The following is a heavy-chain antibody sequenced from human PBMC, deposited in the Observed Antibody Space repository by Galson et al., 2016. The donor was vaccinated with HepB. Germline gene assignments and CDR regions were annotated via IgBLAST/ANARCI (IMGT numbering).Heavy chain of an antibody. J-gene: IGHJ3*01. V-gene: IGHV3-23*01. Sequence: SLRLSCAASGFTFNNYAMNWVRQTPGKGLEWVSVIGYSGETTYYADSVKGRFIISRDNSKSTLYLQMNSLRGDDTAVYYCARDLNDISGYYFGAFAFWGQGTLVTVAS. D-gene: IGHD3-22*01. CDR3: ARDLNDISGYYFGAFAF. CDR2: IGYSGETT. CDR1: GFTFNNYA.